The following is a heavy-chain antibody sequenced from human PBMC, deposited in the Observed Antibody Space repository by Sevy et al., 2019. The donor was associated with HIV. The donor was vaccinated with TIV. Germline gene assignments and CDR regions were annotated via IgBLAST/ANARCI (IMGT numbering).Heavy chain of an antibody. J-gene: IGHJ6*02. CDR3: AADGYSSASYARQYVYYHYGMVV. Sequence: ASVKVSCKASGFTFTSSAVQWVRQARGQRLEWIGWIVVGSGNTNYAQKFQERDTITRDMSTSTAYMELCSLRSEDTAVDYCAADGYSSASYARQYVYYHYGMVVWGQGTTVTDSS. D-gene: IGHD1-26*01. CDR1: GFTFTSSA. CDR2: IVVGSGNT. V-gene: IGHV1-58*01.